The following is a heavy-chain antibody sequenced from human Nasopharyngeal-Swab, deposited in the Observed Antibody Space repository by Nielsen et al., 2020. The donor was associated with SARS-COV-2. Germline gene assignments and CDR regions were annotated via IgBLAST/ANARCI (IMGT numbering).Heavy chain of an antibody. CDR1: GGTFSSYA. J-gene: IGHJ6*02. V-gene: IGHV1-69*06. CDR2: IIPMFGTA. Sequence: SVQVSCKASGGTFSSYAISWVRQAPGQGLEWVGGIIPMFGTASYAQNFQGRVTITADKSTSTAYMDLSRLKSEDTAVYYCARGDTDYYYYGLDVWGQGTTVTVSS. CDR3: ARGDTDYYYYGLDV. D-gene: IGHD5-18*01.